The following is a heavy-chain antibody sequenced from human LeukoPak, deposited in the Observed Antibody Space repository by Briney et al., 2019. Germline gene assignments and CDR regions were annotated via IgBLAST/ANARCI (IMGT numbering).Heavy chain of an antibody. V-gene: IGHV4-39*01. J-gene: IGHJ4*02. CDR2: IYFSGST. CDR1: VGSISSSSYY. CDR3: ARQSQYHPHFDY. Sequence: SETLSLTCTVSVGSISSSSYYCGWIRQPPGKGLGWIGSIYFSGSTYYNPSLKSRVTISVDTSKNQFSLKLSSVTAADTAVYYCARQSQYHPHFDYWGQGTLVTVSS. D-gene: IGHD4-11*01.